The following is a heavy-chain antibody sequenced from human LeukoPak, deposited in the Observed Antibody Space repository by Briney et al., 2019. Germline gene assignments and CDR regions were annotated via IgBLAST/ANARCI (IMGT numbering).Heavy chain of an antibody. D-gene: IGHD3-10*01. J-gene: IGHJ6*02. CDR1: GFTVSSNY. Sequence: GGSLRLSCAASGFTVSSNYMSWVRQAPGKGLEWVSVIYSGGSTYYADSVKGRFTISRDNSKNTLYLQMNSLRAEDTAVYYCARGGRTMVRGVRFYYYYGMDVWGQGTTVIVSS. CDR3: ARGGRTMVRGVRFYYYYGMDV. V-gene: IGHV3-53*01. CDR2: IYSGGST.